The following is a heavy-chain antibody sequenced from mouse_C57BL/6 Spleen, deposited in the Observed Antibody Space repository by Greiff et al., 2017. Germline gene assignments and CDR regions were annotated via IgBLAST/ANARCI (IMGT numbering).Heavy chain of an antibody. CDR3: ARSEGSYGSSNYYAMDY. CDR2: IYPGDGDT. Sequence: VQRVESGPELVKPGASVKISCKASGYAFSSSWMNWVKQRPGKGLEWIGRIYPGDGDTNYNGKFKGKATLTADKSSSTAYMQLSSLTSEDSAVYFCARSEGSYGSSNYYAMDYWGQGTSVTVSS. V-gene: IGHV1-82*01. J-gene: IGHJ4*01. D-gene: IGHD1-1*01. CDR1: GYAFSSSW.